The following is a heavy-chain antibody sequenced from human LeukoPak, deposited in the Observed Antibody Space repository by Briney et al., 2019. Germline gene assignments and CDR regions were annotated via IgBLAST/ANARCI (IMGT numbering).Heavy chain of an antibody. CDR1: GFTFSSYA. V-gene: IGHV3-30-3*01. D-gene: IGHD3-22*01. CDR2: ISYDGSNK. Sequence: GGSLRLSCAASGFTFSSYAMHWVRQAPGKGLEWVAVISYDGSNKYYADSVKGRFTISRDNSKNTLYLQMNSLRAEDTAVYYCARGPDYSSGYYGWGQGTLVTVSS. CDR3: ARGPDYSSGYYG. J-gene: IGHJ4*02.